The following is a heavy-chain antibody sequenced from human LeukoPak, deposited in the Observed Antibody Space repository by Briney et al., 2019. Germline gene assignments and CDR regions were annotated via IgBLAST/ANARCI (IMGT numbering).Heavy chain of an antibody. V-gene: IGHV4-34*01. CDR3: ARGYYYDRPSFDY. CDR2: INHSGST. J-gene: IGHJ4*02. D-gene: IGHD3-22*01. CDR1: GGSFSGYY. Sequence: SETLSLTCAVYGGSFSGYYWSWIRQPPGKGLEWIGEINHSGSTNYNPSLKSRVTISVDTSKNQFSLKLSSVTAADTAVYYCARGYYYDRPSFDYWGQGTLVTVSS.